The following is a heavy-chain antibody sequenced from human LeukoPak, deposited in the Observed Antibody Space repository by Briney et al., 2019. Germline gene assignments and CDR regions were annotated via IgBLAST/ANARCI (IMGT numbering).Heavy chain of an antibody. V-gene: IGHV1-69*13. CDR3: ARSRDDFWSGYLNWFDP. CDR1: GGTFSSYA. Sequence: ASVKVPCKASGGTFSSYAISWVRQAPGQGLEWMGGIIPIFGTANYAQKFQGRVTITADESTSTAYMELSSLRSEDTAVYYCARSRDDFWSGYLNWFDPWGQGTLVTVSS. J-gene: IGHJ5*02. D-gene: IGHD3-3*01. CDR2: IIPIFGTA.